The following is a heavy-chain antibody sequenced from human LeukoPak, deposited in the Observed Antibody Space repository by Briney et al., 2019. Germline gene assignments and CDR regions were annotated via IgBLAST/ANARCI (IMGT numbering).Heavy chain of an antibody. V-gene: IGHV3-23*01. CDR2: ISVSGEIT. Sequence: GGSLRLSCAASGLTFSNYAMTWVRQAPGKGLEWVSAISVSGEITFYADSVRGRFTISRDSSKNTLYLHMSSLRAEDTALYYCAKGQRTRVVVAVVDAFDVWGRGTLVTVSS. J-gene: IGHJ3*01. CDR1: GLTFSNYA. CDR3: AKGQRTRVVVAVVDAFDV. D-gene: IGHD2-15*01.